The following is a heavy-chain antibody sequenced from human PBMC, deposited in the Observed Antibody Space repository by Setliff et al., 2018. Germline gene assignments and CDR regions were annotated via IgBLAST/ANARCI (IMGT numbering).Heavy chain of an antibody. CDR2: INPNSGGT. V-gene: IGHV1-2*04. D-gene: IGHD3-22*01. CDR1: GYTFTGYY. CDR3: ARSRDGGNSSGYSGTFDI. J-gene: IGHJ3*02. Sequence: ASVKVSCKASGYTFTGYYMHWVRQAPGQGLEWMGWINPNSGGTNYAQKFQGWVTMTRDTSISTAYMELSRLRSDDTAVYYCARSRDGGNSSGYSGTFDIWGQGTMVTVSS.